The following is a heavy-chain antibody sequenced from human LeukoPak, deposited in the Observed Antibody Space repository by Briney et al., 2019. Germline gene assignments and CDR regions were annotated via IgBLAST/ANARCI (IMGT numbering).Heavy chain of an antibody. CDR2: ISHGGST. V-gene: IGHV4-38-2*01. Sequence: PGGSLRLSCAASGFTVTNNDMSWVRQPPGKGLEWVGSISHGGSTHYNASLKSRVTISIETSKSQFSLQLSSVTAADTAVYYCARQVDVPSAIGYFDSWGQGTLVTVSS. D-gene: IGHD2-21*02. CDR3: ARQVDVPSAIGYFDS. J-gene: IGHJ4*02. CDR1: GFTVTNND.